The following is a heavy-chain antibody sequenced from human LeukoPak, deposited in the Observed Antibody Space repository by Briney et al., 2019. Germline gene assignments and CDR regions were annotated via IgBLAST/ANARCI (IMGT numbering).Heavy chain of an antibody. CDR1: GFTFSSYS. Sequence: GGSLRLSCAASGFTFSSYSMNWVRQAPGKGLEWVSSISSSSSYIYYADSVKGRFTISRDNSKNTLYLQMNSLRAEDTAVYYCARWRRYYMDVWGKGTTVTVSS. CDR3: ARWRRYYMDV. V-gene: IGHV3-21*01. J-gene: IGHJ6*03. D-gene: IGHD3-3*01. CDR2: ISSSSSYI.